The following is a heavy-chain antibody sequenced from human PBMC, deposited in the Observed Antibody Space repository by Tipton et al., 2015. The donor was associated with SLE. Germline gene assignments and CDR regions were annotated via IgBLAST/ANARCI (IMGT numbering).Heavy chain of an antibody. D-gene: IGHD1-14*01. Sequence: LSLTCAATGFIFSSYEMNWVRQAPGKGLEWVSYISDSGSTIWDADSVKGRFTISRDNAKNSLYLQMNSLRVEDTAVYYCAREGRTRADAFDIWGQGTTVTVSS. V-gene: IGHV3-48*03. CDR1: GFIFSSYE. CDR3: AREGRTRADAFDI. CDR2: ISDSGSTI. J-gene: IGHJ3*02.